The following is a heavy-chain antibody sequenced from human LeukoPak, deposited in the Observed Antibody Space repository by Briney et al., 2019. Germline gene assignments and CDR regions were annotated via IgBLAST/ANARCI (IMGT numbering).Heavy chain of an antibody. V-gene: IGHV3-23*01. CDR2: ISGSGGST. Sequence: GGSLRLSCAASGFTFSSYAMSWVRQAPGKGLEWVSAISGSGGSTYYADSVKGRFTISRDNSKNTLYLQMNSLRAEDTAVYYCAPTPHYDFWSDYDYFDYWGQGTLVTVSS. D-gene: IGHD3-3*01. CDR3: APTPHYDFWSDYDYFDY. CDR1: GFTFSSYA. J-gene: IGHJ4*02.